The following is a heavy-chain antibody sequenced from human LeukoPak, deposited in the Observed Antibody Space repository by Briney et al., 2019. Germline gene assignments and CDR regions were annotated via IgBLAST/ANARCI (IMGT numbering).Heavy chain of an antibody. J-gene: IGHJ4*02. D-gene: IGHD6-13*01. CDR3: ARAARYSSSSRTFDY. Sequence: GGSLRLSCAASGFTFSSYAMSWVRQAPGKGLEWVSAISGSGGSTYYADSVKGRFTISRDNSKNTLYLQMNSLRAEDTAVYYCARAARYSSSSRTFDYWGQGTLVTVSS. CDR1: GFTFSSYA. CDR2: ISGSGGST. V-gene: IGHV3-23*01.